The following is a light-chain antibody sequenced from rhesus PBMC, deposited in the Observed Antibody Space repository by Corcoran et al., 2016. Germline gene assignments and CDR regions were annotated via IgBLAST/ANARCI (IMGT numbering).Light chain of an antibody. CDR1: QGISNW. CDR3: QQGYNTPWT. V-gene: IGKV1-18*01. J-gene: IGKJ1*01. Sequence: DIQMTQSPSSLSASVGDKVTITCRASQGISNWLAWYQQKPGKAPKLLINAASYLQSGDPSRFSGSGSGTDYTLTISSLQPEDFAAYYCQQGYNTPWTFGQGTKVEI. CDR2: AAS.